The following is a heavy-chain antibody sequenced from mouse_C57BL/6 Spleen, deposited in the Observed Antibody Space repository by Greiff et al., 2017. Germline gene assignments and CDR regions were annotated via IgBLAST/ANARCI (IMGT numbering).Heavy chain of an antibody. V-gene: IGHV1-80*01. Sequence: VQLQESGAELVKPGASVKISCKASGYAFSSYWMNWVKQRPGKGLEWIGQIYPGDGDTNYNGKFKGKATLTADKASSTAYMQLSSLTSEDSAVYFCARNDYDGAYFDYWGQGTTLTVSS. J-gene: IGHJ2*01. CDR1: GYAFSSYW. CDR3: ARNDYDGAYFDY. CDR2: IYPGDGDT. D-gene: IGHD2-4*01.